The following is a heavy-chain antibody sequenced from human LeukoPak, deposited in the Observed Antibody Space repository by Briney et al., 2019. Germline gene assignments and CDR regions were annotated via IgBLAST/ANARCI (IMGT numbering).Heavy chain of an antibody. CDR2: IIPIFGIA. V-gene: IGHV1-69*04. Sequence: SVKVSCKASGGTFSRYAISWVRQAPGQGLEWMGRIIPIFGIANYAQKFQGRVTITADKSTSTAYMELSSLRSEDTAVYYCARDQLGDGYSGYDGMDVWGQGTTITVSS. J-gene: IGHJ6*02. CDR1: GGTFSRYA. CDR3: ARDQLGDGYSGYDGMDV. D-gene: IGHD5-12*01.